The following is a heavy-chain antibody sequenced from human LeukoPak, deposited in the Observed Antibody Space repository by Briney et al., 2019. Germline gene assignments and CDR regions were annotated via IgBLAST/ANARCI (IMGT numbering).Heavy chain of an antibody. Sequence: GGSLRLSCVVSEYTISNAWMTWVRQAPGKGLEWVSAISGSGGSTYYADSVKGRFTISRDNSKNTVYLQMNSLRAEDTAVYYCAKDRSGYSYYFDYWGQGTLVTVSS. CDR1: EYTISNAW. D-gene: IGHD5-18*01. V-gene: IGHV3-23*01. CDR2: ISGSGGST. CDR3: AKDRSGYSYYFDY. J-gene: IGHJ4*02.